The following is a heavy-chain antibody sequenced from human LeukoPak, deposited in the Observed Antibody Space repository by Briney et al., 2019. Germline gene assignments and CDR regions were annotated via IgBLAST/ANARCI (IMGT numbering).Heavy chain of an antibody. V-gene: IGHV3-48*03. CDR2: ISSSGSTI. Sequence: GGSLRLSCAASGFTFSSYEMNWVRQAPGKGLEWVSYISSSGSTIYYADSVKGRFTISRDNAKNSLYLQMNSLRAEDTAVYYCARESSPYYGDKPTLDYWGQGTLVTVSS. CDR3: ARESSPYYGDKPTLDY. CDR1: GFTFSSYE. J-gene: IGHJ4*02. D-gene: IGHD4-17*01.